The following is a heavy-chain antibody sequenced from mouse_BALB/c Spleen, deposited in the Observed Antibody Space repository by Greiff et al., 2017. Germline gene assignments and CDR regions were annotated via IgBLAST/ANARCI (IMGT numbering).Heavy chain of an antibody. J-gene: IGHJ2*01. CDR1: GFTFSSYA. CDR3: ARGETLLRLRRYFDY. D-gene: IGHD1-2*01. CDR2: ISSGGST. V-gene: IGHV5-6-5*01. Sequence: VQLKESGGGLVKPGGSLKLSCAASGFTFSSYAMSWVRQTPEKRLEWVASISSGGSTYYPDSVKGRFTISRDNARNILYLQMSSLRSEDTAMYYCARGETLLRLRRYFDYWGQGTTLTVSS.